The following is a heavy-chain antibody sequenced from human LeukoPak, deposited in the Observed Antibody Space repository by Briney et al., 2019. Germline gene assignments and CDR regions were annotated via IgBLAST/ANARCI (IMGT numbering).Heavy chain of an antibody. V-gene: IGHV4-39*01. Sequence: PSETLSLTCTVSGGSISSSSYYWGWIRQPPGKGLEWIGSIYYSGSSYNNPSLKSRVTISVDTSKNQFPLSLSSVTAADTAVYYCARLIVGTGWYFDHFDYWGQGTLVTVSS. J-gene: IGHJ4*02. D-gene: IGHD3-9*01. CDR1: GGSISSSSYY. CDR2: IYYSGSS. CDR3: ARLIVGTGWYFDHFDY.